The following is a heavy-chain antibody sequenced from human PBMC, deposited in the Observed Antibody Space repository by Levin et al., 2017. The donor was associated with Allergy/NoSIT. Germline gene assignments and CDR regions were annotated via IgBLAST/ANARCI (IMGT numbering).Heavy chain of an antibody. CDR1: GFTFRSDW. V-gene: IGHV3-7*03. CDR2: IKGDGSVK. J-gene: IGHJ3*01. CDR3: ARDPSPSEARNAHFDAFDV. D-gene: IGHD1-14*01. Sequence: GGSLRLSCAASGFTFRSDWMIWLRQAPGKGLEWVANIKGDGSVKLYVDSVGGRFTVSRDNSKNSLYLQMSSLRAEDTALYYCARDPSPSEARNAHFDAFDVWGQGTMVTVSS.